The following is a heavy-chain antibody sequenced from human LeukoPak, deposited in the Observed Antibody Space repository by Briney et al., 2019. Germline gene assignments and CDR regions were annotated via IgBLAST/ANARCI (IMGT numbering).Heavy chain of an antibody. V-gene: IGHV1-18*01. CDR1: GYTFTSYG. D-gene: IGHD3-22*01. Sequence: ASVKVSCKASGYTFTSYGISWVRQAPGQGLEWMGWISAYNGNTNYAQKLQGRVTMTTDTPTSTAYMELRSLRSDDTAVYYCARGYYDSSGYPGIYDYWGQGTLVTFSS. CDR2: ISAYNGNT. CDR3: ARGYYDSSGYPGIYDY. J-gene: IGHJ4*02.